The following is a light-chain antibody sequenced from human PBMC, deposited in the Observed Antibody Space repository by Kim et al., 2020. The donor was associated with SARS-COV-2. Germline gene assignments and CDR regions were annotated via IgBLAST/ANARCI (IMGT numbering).Light chain of an antibody. Sequence: PGKAARIACGGNDIGSKSVPWYQKKPGQAPVLVIYYDSDRPSGIPERFSGSNSGNTATPTISRVEAGDEADYYCQVWDSSSDHRVFGGGTQLTVL. CDR3: QVWDSSSDHRV. CDR2: YDS. CDR1: DIGSKS. J-gene: IGLJ3*02. V-gene: IGLV3-21*04.